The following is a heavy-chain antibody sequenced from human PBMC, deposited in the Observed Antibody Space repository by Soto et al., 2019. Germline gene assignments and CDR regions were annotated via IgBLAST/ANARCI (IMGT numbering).Heavy chain of an antibody. Sequence: GGSLRLSCAASGFTFDDYAMHWVRQAPGKGLEWVSGISWNSGSIGYADSVKGRFTISRDNAKNSLYLQMNSLRAEDTALYYCAKAGTSNLFDYWGQGTLVTVSS. V-gene: IGHV3-9*01. CDR3: AKAGTSNLFDY. CDR1: GFTFDDYA. J-gene: IGHJ4*02. D-gene: IGHD2-8*01. CDR2: ISWNSGSI.